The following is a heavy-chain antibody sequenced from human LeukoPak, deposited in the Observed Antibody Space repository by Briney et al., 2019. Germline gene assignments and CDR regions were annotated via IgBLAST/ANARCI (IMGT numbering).Heavy chain of an antibody. Sequence: GGSLRLSCAASGFTFDDYGMSWVRQAPGKGLEWVSGINWNGGSTGYADSVKGRFTISRDNAKNSLYLQMNSLRAEDTALYYCVIDGVEQSWLQISLKAFDIWGQRTMVTVSS. CDR1: GFTFDDYG. CDR3: VIDGVEQSWLQISLKAFDI. V-gene: IGHV3-20*04. CDR2: INWNGGST. J-gene: IGHJ3*02. D-gene: IGHD5-24*01.